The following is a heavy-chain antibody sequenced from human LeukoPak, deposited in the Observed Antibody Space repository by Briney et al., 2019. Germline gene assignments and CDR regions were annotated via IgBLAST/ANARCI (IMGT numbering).Heavy chain of an antibody. V-gene: IGHV4-34*01. CDR2: INHSGST. D-gene: IGHD2-2*01. CDR1: GGSFSGYY. Sequence: SETLSLTCAVYGGSFSGYYWSWIRQPPGKGLEWIGEINHSGSTNCNPSLKSRVTISVDTSKNQFSLKLSSVTAADTAVYYCAIPGYCSSTSCYVYAFDIWGQGTMVTVSS. CDR3: AIPGYCSSTSCYVYAFDI. J-gene: IGHJ3*02.